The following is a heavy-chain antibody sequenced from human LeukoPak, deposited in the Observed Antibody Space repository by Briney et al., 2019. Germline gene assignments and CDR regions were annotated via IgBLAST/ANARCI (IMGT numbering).Heavy chain of an antibody. J-gene: IGHJ3*02. CDR3: ARDRFQSGGSPNVFDI. CDR1: GFTFSSYG. D-gene: IGHD1-26*01. CDR2: IWYDGSNK. V-gene: IGHV3-33*01. Sequence: GGSLRLSCAASGFTFSSYGKHWVRQAPGKGLEWVAVIWYDGSNKYYADSVEGRFTISRDNSKNSLYLQMNSLRAEDTAVYYCARDRFQSGGSPNVFDIWGRGTMVTVSS.